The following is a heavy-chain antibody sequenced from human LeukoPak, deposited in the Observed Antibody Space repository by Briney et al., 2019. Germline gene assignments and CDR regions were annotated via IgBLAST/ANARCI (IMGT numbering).Heavy chain of an antibody. CDR1: GGSISSGSYY. V-gene: IGHV4-61*02. CDR2: IYTSGST. CDR3: VRDADYNDY. J-gene: IGHJ4*02. Sequence: SETLSLTCTVSGGSISSGSYYWSWIRQPAGKGLEWIGRIYTSGSTNYNPSLKSRVTISVDTSKNQFSLKLSSVTAADTAVYYCVRDADYNDYWGQGTLVTVSS. D-gene: IGHD6-13*01.